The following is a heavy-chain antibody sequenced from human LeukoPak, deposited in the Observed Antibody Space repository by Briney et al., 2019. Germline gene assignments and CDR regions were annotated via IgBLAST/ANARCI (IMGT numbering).Heavy chain of an antibody. CDR1: GFTFSSYS. D-gene: IGHD3-10*01. CDR2: ISSSSSYI. V-gene: IGHV3-21*01. J-gene: IGHJ4*02. CDR3: ARDGYSGSGSYSHHFDY. Sequence: GGSLRLSCAASGFTFSSYSMNWVRQAPGKGLEWVSSISSSSSYIYYADSVKGRFTISRDNAKNSLYLQMNSLRAEDTAVYYCARDGYSGSGSYSHHFDYWGQGTLVTVSS.